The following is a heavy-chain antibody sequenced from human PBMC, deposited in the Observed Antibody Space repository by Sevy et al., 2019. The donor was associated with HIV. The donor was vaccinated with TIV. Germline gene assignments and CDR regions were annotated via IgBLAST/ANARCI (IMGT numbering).Heavy chain of an antibody. V-gene: IGHV3-30-3*01. CDR1: GFTFSSYA. CDR3: ARDSGGYDFWSGYYLVENWFDP. CDR2: ISYDGSNK. J-gene: IGHJ5*02. Sequence: GGSLRLSCAASGFTFSSYAMHWVRQAPGKGLEWVAVISYDGSNKYYADSVKGRFTISRGNSKNTLYLQMNSLRAEDTAVYYCARDSGGYDFWSGYYLVENWFDPWGQGTLVTVSS. D-gene: IGHD3-3*01.